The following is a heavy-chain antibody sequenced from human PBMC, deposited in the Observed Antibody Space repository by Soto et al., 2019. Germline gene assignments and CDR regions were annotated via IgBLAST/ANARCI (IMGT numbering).Heavy chain of an antibody. J-gene: IGHJ6*02. CDR2: TYYRSKWYN. D-gene: IGHD3-3*01. CDR1: GESVSSNSAA. CDR3: ARLRYDFWSGYQYYYYGMDV. V-gene: IGHV6-1*01. Sequence: QTLSLTCAISGESVSSNSAAWNWIRQSPSRGLEWLGGTYYRSKWYNDYAVSVKSRITNNPDTSKNHFSMQLNSVTPEDTAVYYCARLRYDFWSGYQYYYYGMDVWGQGTTVTVYS.